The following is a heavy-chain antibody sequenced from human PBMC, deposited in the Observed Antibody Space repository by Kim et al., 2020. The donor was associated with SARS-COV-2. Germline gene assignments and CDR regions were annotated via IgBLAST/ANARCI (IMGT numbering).Heavy chain of an antibody. CDR1: GFTFSSYG. CDR3: ARARWYYDSSGYFDY. CDR2: IWYDGSNK. J-gene: IGHJ4*02. Sequence: GGSLRLSCAASGFTFSSYGMHWVRQAPGKGLEWVAVIWYDGSNKYYADSVKGRFTISRDNSKNTLYLQMNSLRAEDTAVYYCARARWYYDSSGYFDYWGQGTLVTVSS. V-gene: IGHV3-33*08. D-gene: IGHD3-22*01.